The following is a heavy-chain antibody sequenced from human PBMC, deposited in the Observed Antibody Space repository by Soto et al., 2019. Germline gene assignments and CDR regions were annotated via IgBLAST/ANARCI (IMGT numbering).Heavy chain of an antibody. D-gene: IGHD5-18*01. CDR2: ISSSSSYI. J-gene: IGHJ6*02. CDR1: GFPFSSYS. CDR3: ARDGNVDTDYYYGMDV. Sequence: GGSLRLSCAASGFPFSSYSMNLVRQAPGKGLEWVSSISSSSSYIYYADSVKGRFTISRDNAKNSLYLQMNSLRAEDTAVYYCARDGNVDTDYYYGMDVWGQGTTVTVSS. V-gene: IGHV3-21*01.